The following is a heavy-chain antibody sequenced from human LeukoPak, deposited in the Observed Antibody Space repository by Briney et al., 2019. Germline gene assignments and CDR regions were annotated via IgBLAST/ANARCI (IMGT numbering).Heavy chain of an antibody. Sequence: GGSLRLSCAASGFTFSTYGMHWVRQAPGKGLEWVAVIWYDGDNKKYADSVNGRFTISRDNSKNTLYLQMNSLRAEDTAVYYCARDKGAYGDFANSWGQGTLVIVSS. CDR3: ARDKGAYGDFANS. CDR1: GFTFSTYG. CDR2: IWYDGDNK. J-gene: IGHJ4*02. D-gene: IGHD4-17*01. V-gene: IGHV3-33*01.